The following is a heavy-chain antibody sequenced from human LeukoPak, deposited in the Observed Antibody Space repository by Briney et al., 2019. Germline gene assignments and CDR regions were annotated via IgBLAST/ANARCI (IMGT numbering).Heavy chain of an antibody. D-gene: IGHD2-2*01. CDR2: IWYDGSNK. CDR3: ARATRGLYYYYGMDV. CDR1: GFTFSSYG. V-gene: IGHV3-33*01. J-gene: IGHJ6*02. Sequence: GESLRLSCAASGFTFSSYGIHWVRQAPGKGLECVAVIWYDGSNKYYADSVKGRFTISRDNSKNTLYLQMNSLRAEDTAVYYCARATRGLYYYYGMDVWGQGTTVTVSS.